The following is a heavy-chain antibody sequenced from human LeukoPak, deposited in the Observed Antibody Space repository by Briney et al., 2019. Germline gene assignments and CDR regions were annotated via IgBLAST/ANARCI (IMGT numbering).Heavy chain of an antibody. CDR2: IRSSSSTI. D-gene: IGHD5-18*01. V-gene: IGHV3-48*01. Sequence: GGSLRLSCAASGFTFSSYSMNWVRQAPGKGLEWVSYIRSSSSTIYYADSVKGRFTISRDNAKNSLYLQMNSLRAEDTAVYYCARWDTAMVTNLDYWGQGTLVTVSS. CDR1: GFTFSSYS. CDR3: ARWDTAMVTNLDY. J-gene: IGHJ4*02.